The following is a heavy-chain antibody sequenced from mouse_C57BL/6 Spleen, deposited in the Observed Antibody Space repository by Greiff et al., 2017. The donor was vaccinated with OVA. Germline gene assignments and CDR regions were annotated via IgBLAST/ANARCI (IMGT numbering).Heavy chain of an antibody. CDR3: ARGYPGAMDY. D-gene: IGHD1-1*01. Sequence: EVQRVESGPGLVKPSQSLSLTCSVTGYSITSGYYWNWIRQFPGNKLEWMGYISYDGSNNYNPSLKNRISITRDTSKNQFFLKLNSVTTEDTATYYCARGYPGAMDYWGQGTSVTVSS. J-gene: IGHJ4*01. CDR1: GYSITSGYY. CDR2: ISYDGSN. V-gene: IGHV3-6*01.